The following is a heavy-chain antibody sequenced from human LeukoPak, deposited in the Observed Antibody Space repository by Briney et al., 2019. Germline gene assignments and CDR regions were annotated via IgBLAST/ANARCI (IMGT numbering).Heavy chain of an antibody. J-gene: IGHJ4*02. CDR2: MYYSGST. CDR3: ARGFRGDNFDY. V-gene: IGHV4-59*08. CDR1: GGSISSYY. D-gene: IGHD7-27*01. Sequence: SETLSLTCTVSGGSISSYYWSWIRQPPGKGLEWIGYMYYSGSTNFNPSLKSRVTISVDTSKNQFSLKLSSVTAADTAVYFCARGFRGDNFDYWGQGTLVTVSS.